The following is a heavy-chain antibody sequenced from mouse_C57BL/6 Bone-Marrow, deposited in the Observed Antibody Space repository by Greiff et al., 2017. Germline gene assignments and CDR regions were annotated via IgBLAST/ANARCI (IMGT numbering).Heavy chain of an antibody. CDR1: GYTFTSYW. CDR3: ARKGIGYVDV. J-gene: IGHJ1*03. CDR2: IHPNSGST. Sequence: QVQLQQSGAELVKPGASVKLSCKASGYTFTSYWMHWVKQRPGQGLEWIGMIHPNSGSTNYNEKFKSKATLTVDKSSSTAYMQLSSRTSEDSAVYYCARKGIGYVDVWGTGTTVTVSS. V-gene: IGHV1-64*01.